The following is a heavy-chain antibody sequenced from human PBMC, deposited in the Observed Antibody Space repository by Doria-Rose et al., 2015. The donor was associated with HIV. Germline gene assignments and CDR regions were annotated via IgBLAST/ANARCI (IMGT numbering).Heavy chain of an antibody. CDR1: GGPFRGYY. CDR3: ARGAAGTLGF. D-gene: IGHD6-13*01. CDR2: ISHSESA. J-gene: IGHJ4*02. V-gene: IGHV4-34*01. Sequence: QVQLQQWGAGLLKPSETLSLTCAVYGGPFRGYYWTWIRQLPGKGLEWIGEISHSESANYNPSLKSRLPISTDTSRTQFSLSLTSVTAADMGVYYCARGAAGTLGFWGQGSLVHVS.